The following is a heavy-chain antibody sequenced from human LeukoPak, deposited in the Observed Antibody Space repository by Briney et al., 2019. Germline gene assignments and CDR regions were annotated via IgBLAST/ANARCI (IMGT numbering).Heavy chain of an antibody. D-gene: IGHD3-22*01. CDR3: AVGGAYYYDSIRY. J-gene: IGHJ4*02. CDR2: IPYDGSNK. V-gene: IGHV3-30*03. CDR1: GFTFSSYG. Sequence: GGSLRLSCAASGFTFSSYGMHWVRQAPGKGLEWVAVIPYDGSNKYYADSVKGRFTISRDNSKNTLYLQMNSLRAEDTAVYYCAVGGAYYYDSIRYWGQGTLVTVSS.